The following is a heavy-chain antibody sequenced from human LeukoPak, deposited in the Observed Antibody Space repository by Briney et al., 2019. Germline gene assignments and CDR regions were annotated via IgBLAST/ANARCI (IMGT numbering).Heavy chain of an antibody. Sequence: ASVKVSCKASGYIFTAYFIHWVRQAPGQGLEWMGWINPNNGDTNYVQKFQGRVTMTRDTSISTAYMELTRLRSDDTAVYYCAREGGYDILTGYQDYWGQGTLVAVSS. CDR1: GYIFTAYF. D-gene: IGHD3-9*01. CDR3: AREGGYDILTGYQDY. CDR2: INPNNGDT. V-gene: IGHV1-2*02. J-gene: IGHJ4*02.